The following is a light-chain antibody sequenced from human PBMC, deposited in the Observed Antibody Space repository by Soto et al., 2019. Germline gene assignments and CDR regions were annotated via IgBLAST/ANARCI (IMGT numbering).Light chain of an antibody. V-gene: IGKV3-15*01. Sequence: TQAPTTMSEERREGEARCSRASQSGSSNLAWYQQKPGQAPRLLIYGASTMATGIPARFSGLRSGPSCSPTLPSLQSEDLSVQYCQQDNNWPRMFGPGTKVDIK. CDR1: QSGSSN. CDR2: GAS. J-gene: IGKJ1*01. CDR3: QQDNNWPRM.